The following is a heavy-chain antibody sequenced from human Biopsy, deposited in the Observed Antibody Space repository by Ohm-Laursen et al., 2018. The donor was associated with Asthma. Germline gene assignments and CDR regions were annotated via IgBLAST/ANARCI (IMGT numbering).Heavy chain of an antibody. J-gene: IGHJ5*02. Sequence: SLRLSCAAPGFTLSSYAIHWVRQAPGKGLGWVSVISSGGGTIDYADSVKGRFTISRNISTNTVYLQMDSLSADDTAVYYCAKVGHGYGDYVGYLDPWGQGTLVTVSS. D-gene: IGHD4-17*01. CDR2: ISSGGGTI. V-gene: IGHV3-23*01. CDR1: GFTLSSYA. CDR3: AKVGHGYGDYVGYLDP.